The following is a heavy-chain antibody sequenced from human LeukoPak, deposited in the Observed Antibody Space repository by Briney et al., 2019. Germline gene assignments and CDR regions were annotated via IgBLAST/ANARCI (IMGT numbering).Heavy chain of an antibody. CDR1: GFTFSSYG. Sequence: PGRSLRLSCAASGFTFSSYGMHWVRQAPGKGLEWVAVISYDGSNKHYADSVKGRFTISRDNSKNTLYLQMNSLRAEDTAVYYCAKDSAVTEDYFDYWGQGTLVTVSS. CDR3: AKDSAVTEDYFDY. J-gene: IGHJ4*02. V-gene: IGHV3-30*18. D-gene: IGHD4-17*01. CDR2: ISYDGSNK.